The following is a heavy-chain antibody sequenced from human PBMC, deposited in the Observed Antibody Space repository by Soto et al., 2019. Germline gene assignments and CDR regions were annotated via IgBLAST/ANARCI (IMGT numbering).Heavy chain of an antibody. Sequence: QVQLVQSGAEVKEPGSSVKVSCKASGGTFSTYGISWVRQAPGQGLEWMGMIIPMFGTPDYAQKSQGRVTITADESTSTVYMELSSLRSEDTAVYYCAREGGAYSSGWRYFDYWGQGTLVTVSS. V-gene: IGHV1-69*18. CDR2: IIPMFGTP. D-gene: IGHD6-19*01. CDR3: AREGGAYSSGWRYFDY. J-gene: IGHJ4*02. CDR1: GGTFSTYG.